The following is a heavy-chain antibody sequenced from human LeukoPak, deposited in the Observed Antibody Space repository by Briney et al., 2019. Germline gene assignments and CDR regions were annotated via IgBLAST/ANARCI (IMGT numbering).Heavy chain of an antibody. CDR3: ARVDGNWVSRPFDL. CDR2: INPKTGTA. J-gene: IGHJ3*01. Sequence: ASVKVSCKASGYTFTGYSIYWVRETPGQKLEWMVCINPKTGTAKSAQKFPGPVKMTSDTSISTVYMEVRSLRSDDTALYYCARVDGNWVSRPFDLWGQGTMVTVSS. D-gene: IGHD1-1*01. V-gene: IGHV1-2*02. CDR1: GYTFTGYS.